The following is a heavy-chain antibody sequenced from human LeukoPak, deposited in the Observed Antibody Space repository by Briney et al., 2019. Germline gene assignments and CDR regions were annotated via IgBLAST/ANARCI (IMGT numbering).Heavy chain of an antibody. V-gene: IGHV3-33*01. J-gene: IGHJ4*02. Sequence: GGSLRLSCEASGFSFSNYGMHWVRQAPGKGLEWVAVIWNDGSNRNYGDSVKGRFTVSRDNSKNTLYLQMNSLRAEDTAVYYCARLFSSWRTLDYWGQGTLVTVSS. CDR2: IWNDGSNR. CDR1: GFSFSNYG. D-gene: IGHD6-13*01. CDR3: ARLFSSWRTLDY.